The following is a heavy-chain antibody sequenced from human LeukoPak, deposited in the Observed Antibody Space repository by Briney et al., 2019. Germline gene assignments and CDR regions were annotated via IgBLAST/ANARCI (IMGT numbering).Heavy chain of an antibody. J-gene: IGHJ6*03. CDR3: ARGGGVLWFGELYGSVTTGYYYYMDV. CDR2: MNPSSGNT. Sequence: GASVKVSCKASGYTFINNDINWVRQATGQGLEWMGWMNPSSGNTNYAQKFQGRVTMTRDTSISTAYMELSRLRSDDTAVYYCARGGGVLWFGELYGSVTTGYYYYMDVWGKGTTVTISS. D-gene: IGHD3-10*01. CDR1: GYTFINND. V-gene: IGHV1-2*02.